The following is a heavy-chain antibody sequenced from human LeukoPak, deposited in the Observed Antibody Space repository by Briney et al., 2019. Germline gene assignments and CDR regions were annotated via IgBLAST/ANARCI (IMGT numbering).Heavy chain of an antibody. CDR2: FYSGGNT. D-gene: IGHD2-21*02. Sequence: GGSLRLSCVASGFSVSTNYMSWVRQAPGKGLEWVSVFYSGGNTYYADSVKGRFTISRDTSKNTLYLQMDSLRAEDTAVYYCARGGGAYCGDDCRRTFDYWGQGTLVTVSS. CDR3: ARGGGAYCGDDCRRTFDY. V-gene: IGHV3-53*01. CDR1: GFSVSTNY. J-gene: IGHJ4*02.